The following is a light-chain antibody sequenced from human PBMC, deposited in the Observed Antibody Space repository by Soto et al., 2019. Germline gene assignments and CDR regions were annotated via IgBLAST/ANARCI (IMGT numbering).Light chain of an antibody. CDR2: AAS. Sequence: DIQMTQSPSSLSASVGYRVTITCRASQSISSYLNWYQQKPGKAPKLLIYAASSLQSRDPQRFSGSGSGEDFILTISSLQPEDFGTYYCQTSYSTPRPFGQGPKVDIK. CDR1: QSISSY. V-gene: IGKV1-39*01. J-gene: IGKJ1*01. CDR3: QTSYSTPRP.